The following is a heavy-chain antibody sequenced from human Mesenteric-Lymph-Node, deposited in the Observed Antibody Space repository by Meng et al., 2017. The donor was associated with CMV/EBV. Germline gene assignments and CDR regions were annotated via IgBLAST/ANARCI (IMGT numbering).Heavy chain of an antibody. V-gene: IGHV4-31*03. Sequence: TVSGGSISSGGYYWSWIRQHTGKGLEWIGYIYYNESTYYSPSLKSRVTISVDTSKNQFSLKLSTVTAADTAMYYCARESSSGQAVDSWGQGTLVTVSS. D-gene: IGHD3-22*01. CDR1: GGSISSGGYY. J-gene: IGHJ4*02. CDR2: IYYNEST. CDR3: ARESSSGQAVDS.